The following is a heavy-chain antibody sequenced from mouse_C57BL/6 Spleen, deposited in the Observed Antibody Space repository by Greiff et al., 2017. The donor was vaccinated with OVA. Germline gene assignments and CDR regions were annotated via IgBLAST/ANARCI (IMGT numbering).Heavy chain of an antibody. Sequence: VKVVESGPGLVQPSQSLSITCTVSGFSLTSYGVHWVRQSPGKGLEWLGVIWSGGSTDYNAAFISRLSISKDNSKSQVFFKMNSLQADDTAIYYYARGTTVVDCDYWGQGTTLTVSS. CDR1: GFSLTSYG. V-gene: IGHV2-2*01. CDR2: IWSGGST. D-gene: IGHD1-1*01. CDR3: ARGTTVVDCDY. J-gene: IGHJ2*01.